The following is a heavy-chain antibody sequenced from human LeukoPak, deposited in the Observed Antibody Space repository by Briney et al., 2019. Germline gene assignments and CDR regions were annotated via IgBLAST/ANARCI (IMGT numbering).Heavy chain of an antibody. V-gene: IGHV3-48*01. D-gene: IGHD6-19*01. CDR1: GFTFNSNS. CDR2: ISGSSSTI. CDR3: AKDSLSSSGWYPYFDY. J-gene: IGHJ4*02. Sequence: PGGSLRLSCAASGFTFNSNSMNWVRQAPGKGLEWVSYISGSSSTIYYADSVKGRFTISRDNSKNTLYLQMNSLRAEDTAVYYCAKDSLSSSGWYPYFDYWGQGTLVTVSS.